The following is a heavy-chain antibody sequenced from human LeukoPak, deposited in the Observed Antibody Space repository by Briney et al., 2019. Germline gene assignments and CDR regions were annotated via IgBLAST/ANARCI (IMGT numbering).Heavy chain of an antibody. Sequence: GGSLRLSCAASRFTSNKYGMHWVRQAPGKGLEWVAFIRYDGSNKYYADSVKGRFTISRDNSKNTLYLQMNSLRAEDTAVYYCAKGPYGSGSRFDYWGQGTLVTVSS. CDR2: IRYDGSNK. D-gene: IGHD3-10*01. J-gene: IGHJ4*02. V-gene: IGHV3-30*02. CDR3: AKGPYGSGSRFDY. CDR1: RFTSNKYG.